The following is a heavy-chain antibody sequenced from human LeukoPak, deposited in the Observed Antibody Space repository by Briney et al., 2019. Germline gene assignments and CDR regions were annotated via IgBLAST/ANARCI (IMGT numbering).Heavy chain of an antibody. J-gene: IGHJ4*02. Sequence: PSETLSLTCTVSGGSISSSSYYWGWIRQPPGKGLEWIGNIYYSGSTYYNPSLKSRVTISVDTSKNQFSLKLSSVTAADTAVYYCARGFRYGADYYGSGSSGNFDYWGQGTLVTVSS. CDR1: GGSISSSSYY. CDR3: ARGFRYGADYYGSGSSGNFDY. CDR2: IYYSGST. D-gene: IGHD3-10*01. V-gene: IGHV4-39*07.